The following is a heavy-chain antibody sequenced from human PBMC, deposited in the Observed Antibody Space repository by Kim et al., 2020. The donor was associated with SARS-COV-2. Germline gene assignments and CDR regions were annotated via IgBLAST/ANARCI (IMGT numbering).Heavy chain of an antibody. Sequence: GGSLRLSCAASGFTFSRYDMNWVRQAPGKGLEWVSYISADSSVIHYSDSVKGRFTISRDNAKNSLFLQMNSLRAEDTSLYYCAREPLDSNCYIYYGMDV. CDR1: GFTFSRYD. CDR3: AREPLDSNCYIYYGMDV. CDR2: ISADSSVI. J-gene: IGHJ6*01. D-gene: IGHD4-4*01. V-gene: IGHV3-48*04.